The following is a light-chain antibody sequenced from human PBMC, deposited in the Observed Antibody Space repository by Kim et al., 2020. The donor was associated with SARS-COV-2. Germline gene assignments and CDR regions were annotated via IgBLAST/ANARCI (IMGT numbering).Light chain of an antibody. J-gene: IGKJ1*01. CDR1: QSVDSW. CDR3: KQYETYWT. Sequence: DIQMTQSPSTLSAFVGNRVTITCRASQSVDSWLAWYQQQPGKAPKLLIYQASKLASGVPSRFSGSGSGTDFTLTISNLRPDDSAIYYCKQYETYWTFGPGTKVDIK. CDR2: QAS. V-gene: IGKV1-5*03.